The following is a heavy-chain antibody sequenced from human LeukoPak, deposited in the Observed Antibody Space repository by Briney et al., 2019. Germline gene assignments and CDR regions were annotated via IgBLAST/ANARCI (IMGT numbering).Heavy chain of an antibody. V-gene: IGHV4-59*01. J-gene: IGHJ4*02. CDR3: ARDWELGH. Sequence: SETLSLTCTVSGGSIGNFFWSWIRQSPGEGLEWIGFIYENGRTSYNPSLKSRVTISVDMSKNQSSLRLTSMTAADTPVYYCARDWELGHWGRGIPVTVTS. CDR1: GGSIGNFF. CDR2: IYENGRT. D-gene: IGHD1-26*01.